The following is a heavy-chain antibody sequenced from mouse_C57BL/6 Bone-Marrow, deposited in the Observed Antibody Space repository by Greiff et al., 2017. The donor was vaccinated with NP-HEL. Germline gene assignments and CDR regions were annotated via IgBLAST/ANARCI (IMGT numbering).Heavy chain of an antibody. CDR3: TRWATVLDC. CDR2: IDPETGGT. V-gene: IGHV1-15*01. D-gene: IGHD1-1*01. J-gene: IGHJ2*01. Sequence: VQLQQSGAELVRPGASVTLSCKASGYTFTDYEMHWVKQTPVHGLEWIGAIDPETGGTAYNQKFKSKAILTADKSSSPAYMELRSLTSEDSAVYYCTRWATVLDCWGQGTTLTVSS. CDR1: GYTFTDYE.